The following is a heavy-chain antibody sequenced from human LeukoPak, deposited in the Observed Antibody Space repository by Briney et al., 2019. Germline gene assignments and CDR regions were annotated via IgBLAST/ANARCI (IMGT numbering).Heavy chain of an antibody. J-gene: IGHJ4*02. D-gene: IGHD5-18*01. CDR3: AKGSRLYSSASDYFDS. CDR2: INWNSGTI. Sequence: GGSLRLSCAASGFTFGDYALHWVRQAPGKGLEWVSSINWNSGTIGYAASVKGRFTISRDNAENSLYLQMNSLTPEDSAFYYCAKGSRLYSSASDYFDSWGQGTLVTVSS. V-gene: IGHV3-9*01. CDR1: GFTFGDYA.